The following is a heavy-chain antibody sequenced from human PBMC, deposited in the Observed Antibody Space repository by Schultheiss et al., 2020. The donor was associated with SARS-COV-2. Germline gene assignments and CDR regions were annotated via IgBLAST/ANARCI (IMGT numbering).Heavy chain of an antibody. CDR1: GASIITTNFF. V-gene: IGHV4-39*01. D-gene: IGHD4-17*01. CDR2: IFYNGTI. CDR3: ARGWRVDDYALVYYYGMDV. J-gene: IGHJ6*02. Sequence: SETLSLTCGVSGASIITTNFFWGWIRQPPGKGLEWIATIFYNGTIYSSPSLKSRVTMSVDTSENQFSLSLNSVTAADTAVYYCARGWRVDDYALVYYYGMDVWGQGTTVTVSS.